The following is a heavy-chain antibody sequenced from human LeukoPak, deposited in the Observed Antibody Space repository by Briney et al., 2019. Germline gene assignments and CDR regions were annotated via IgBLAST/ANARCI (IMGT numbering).Heavy chain of an antibody. Sequence: SQTLSLTCDISGDSVSRNDAAWNWIRQSPSRGLEWLGRTHYGSGWINDYAVSLRSRIVVSADTSKNQFSLQLNSVTPEDTAVYYCARGRRVYYGMDVWGQGTTVTVSS. D-gene: IGHD6-6*01. V-gene: IGHV6-1*01. CDR1: GDSVSRNDAA. CDR3: ARGRRVYYGMDV. CDR2: THYGSGWIN. J-gene: IGHJ6*02.